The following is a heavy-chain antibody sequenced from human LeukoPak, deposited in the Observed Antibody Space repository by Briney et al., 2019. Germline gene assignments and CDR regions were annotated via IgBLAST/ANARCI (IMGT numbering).Heavy chain of an antibody. CDR1: GGTFSSYA. D-gene: IGHD1-1*01. CDR2: ISYDGSNK. J-gene: IGHJ4*02. Sequence: SCKASGGTFSSYAMHWVRQAPGKGLEWVAVISYDGSNKYYADSVKGRFTISRDNSKNTLYLQMNSLRAEDTAVYYCARDPVPELWGQGTLVTVSS. CDR3: ARDPVPEL. V-gene: IGHV3-30-3*01.